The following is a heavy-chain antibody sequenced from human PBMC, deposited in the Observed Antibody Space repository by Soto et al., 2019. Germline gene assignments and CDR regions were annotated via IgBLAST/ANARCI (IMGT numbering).Heavy chain of an antibody. V-gene: IGHV3-74*01. CDR3: ARDRSGSYYPNWFDP. Sequence: EVQLVESGGGLVQPGGSLRLSCAASGFTFSSYWMHWVRQAPGKGLVWVSRINSDGSSTSYADSVKGRFTISRDNAKNTLYLQMNSLRAEDTAVYYCARDRSGSYYPNWFDPWGQGTLVTVSS. CDR1: GFTFSSYW. D-gene: IGHD1-26*01. CDR2: INSDGSST. J-gene: IGHJ5*02.